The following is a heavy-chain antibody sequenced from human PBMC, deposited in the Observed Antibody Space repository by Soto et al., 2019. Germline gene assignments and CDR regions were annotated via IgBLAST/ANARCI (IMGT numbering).Heavy chain of an antibody. CDR2: IIPIFGTA. J-gene: IGHJ6*02. CDR3: ARSTSSSYYYYYGMDV. D-gene: IGHD6-6*01. Sequence: QVQLVQSGAEVKKPGSSVKVSCKASGGTFSSYAISWVRQAPGQGLEWMGGIIPIFGTANYAQKFQGRVTITADKSTSTADMELSSLRSEDTAVHYCARSTSSSYYYYYGMDVWGQGTTVTVSS. CDR1: GGTFSSYA. V-gene: IGHV1-69*06.